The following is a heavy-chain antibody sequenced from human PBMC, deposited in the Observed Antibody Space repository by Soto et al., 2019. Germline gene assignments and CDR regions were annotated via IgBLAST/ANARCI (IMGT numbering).Heavy chain of an antibody. D-gene: IGHD3-22*01. V-gene: IGHV1-3*01. J-gene: IGHJ5*02. Sequence: ASVKVSCKASGYSFTTYARHWVRQAPGQRLEWMGWINAGNGNTKYSQKFQGRVTITRDTSANTAYMELSSLISEDTAVYYCARDPSPPIPPIVVVIKGIIDPWGQGTLVTVSS. CDR2: INAGNGNT. CDR3: ARDPSPPIPPIVVVIKGIIDP. CDR1: GYSFTTYA.